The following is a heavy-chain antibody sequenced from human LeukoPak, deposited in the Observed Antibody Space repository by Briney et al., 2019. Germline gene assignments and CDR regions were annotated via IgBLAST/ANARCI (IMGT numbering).Heavy chain of an antibody. CDR1: GGSISSYY. Sequence: PSETLSLTCTVSGGSISSYYWSWLRQPPGKGLEGIGYIYYSGSTNYNPSLKSRVTISVDTSKNQFSLRLSSVTAAGTALYYCAREYYFGSGFDYWGPGTLVIVSS. CDR2: IYYSGST. CDR3: AREYYFGSGFDY. V-gene: IGHV4-59*01. D-gene: IGHD3-10*01. J-gene: IGHJ4*02.